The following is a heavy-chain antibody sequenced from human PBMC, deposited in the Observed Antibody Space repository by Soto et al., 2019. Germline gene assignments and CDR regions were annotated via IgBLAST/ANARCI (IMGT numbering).Heavy chain of an antibody. CDR3: ASTYYDSSGYWYYFDY. D-gene: IGHD3-22*01. CDR1: GGTFSSYA. CDR2: IIPIFGTA. V-gene: IGHV1-69*13. J-gene: IGHJ4*02. Sequence: GASVKVSCKASGGTFSSYAISWVRQAPGQGLEWMGGIIPIFGTANYAQKFQGRVTITADESTSTAYMELSSLRSEDTAVYYCASTYYDSSGYWYYFDYWGQGTLVTVSS.